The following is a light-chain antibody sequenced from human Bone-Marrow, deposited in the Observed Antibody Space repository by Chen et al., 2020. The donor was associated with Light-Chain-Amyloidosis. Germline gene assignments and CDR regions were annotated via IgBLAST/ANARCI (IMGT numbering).Light chain of an antibody. V-gene: IGLV1-47*01. J-gene: IGLJ1*01. CDR3: AAWDDSLSADV. CDR2: RNN. CDR1: SSNIGSNY. Sequence: QPVLTQPPSASGTPGQRVTISCSGSSSNIGSNYVYWYQQLPGTAPKLLIYRNNQRPSGVPDRFSGSKSGTSASLAISGLRSEDEADYYCAAWDDSLSADVFGTGTKVTVL.